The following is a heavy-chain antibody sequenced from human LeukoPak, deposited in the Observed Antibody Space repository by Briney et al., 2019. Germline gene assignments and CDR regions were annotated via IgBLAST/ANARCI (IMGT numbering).Heavy chain of an antibody. D-gene: IGHD1-26*01. J-gene: IGHJ4*02. Sequence: ASETLSLTCAGSGYSISSGYYWGWIRQPPGKGLEWIGSMYQSGSIYYNPSLKSRVTISADTTKNHLSLKLSSVPAADTAVYYCARAPPTRYYFDYWGQGTLVTVSS. CDR2: MYQSGSI. V-gene: IGHV4-38-2*01. CDR1: GYSISSGYY. CDR3: ARAPPTRYYFDY.